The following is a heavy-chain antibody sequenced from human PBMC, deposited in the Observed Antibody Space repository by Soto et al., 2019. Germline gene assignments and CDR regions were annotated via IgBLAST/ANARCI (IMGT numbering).Heavy chain of an antibody. D-gene: IGHD5-12*01. CDR2: IIPIFGTA. J-gene: IGHJ6*02. CDR1: GGTFSSYA. Sequence: GASVKVSCKASGGTFSSYAISWVRQAPGQGLEWMGGIIPIFGTANYAQEFQGRVTITADESTSTAYMELSSLRSEDTAVYYCARVMIVATTPPSYYYGMDVWGQGTTVTVSS. V-gene: IGHV1-69*13. CDR3: ARVMIVATTPPSYYYGMDV.